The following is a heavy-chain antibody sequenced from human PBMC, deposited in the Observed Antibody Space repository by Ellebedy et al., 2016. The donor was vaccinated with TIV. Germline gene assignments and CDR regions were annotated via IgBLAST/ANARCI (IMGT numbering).Heavy chain of an antibody. V-gene: IGHV3-66*04. D-gene: IGHD2-15*01. J-gene: IGHJ3*02. CDR3: ARHCSGGSCSHHAFDI. CDR1: GITVSNNY. Sequence: GESLKISCAASGITVSNNYMSWVRQAPGKGLEWVSVIYSGGSTYYADSVKGRFTISRDNSKNTQYLQMNSLRAEDTAVYYCARHCSGGSCSHHAFDIWGQGTMVTVSS. CDR2: IYSGGST.